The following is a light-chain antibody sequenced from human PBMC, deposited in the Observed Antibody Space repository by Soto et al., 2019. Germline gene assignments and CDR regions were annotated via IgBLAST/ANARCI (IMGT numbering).Light chain of an antibody. V-gene: IGKV2-24*01. CDR2: KSS. CDR1: QSLVHSDGNTY. J-gene: IGKJ1*01. Sequence: DIVLTQTPLSSPVTLGQSTSISCRSSQSLVHSDGNTYLSWLHQRPGQPPRLLIYKSSNRFSGVPHRFSGSGAGTDFTLRVSGVEAEDVGVYYCMQTTQFPWTFGQGTKVEIK. CDR3: MQTTQFPWT.